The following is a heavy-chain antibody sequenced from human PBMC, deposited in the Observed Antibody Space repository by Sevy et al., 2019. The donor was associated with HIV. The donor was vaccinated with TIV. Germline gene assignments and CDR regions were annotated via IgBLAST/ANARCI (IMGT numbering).Heavy chain of an antibody. D-gene: IGHD3-22*01. Sequence: GESLKISCKGSGYSFTSYWVDWVRQMPGKGLEWMGSVYPGDSDTRYSPSFQGQVTISADKSINTAYLQWSGMKASDTARYYCGRPAGYYDSSGYSLIDNWGQGTLVTVSS. V-gene: IGHV5-51*01. CDR2: VYPGDSDT. CDR1: GYSFTSYW. J-gene: IGHJ4*02. CDR3: GRPAGYYDSSGYSLIDN.